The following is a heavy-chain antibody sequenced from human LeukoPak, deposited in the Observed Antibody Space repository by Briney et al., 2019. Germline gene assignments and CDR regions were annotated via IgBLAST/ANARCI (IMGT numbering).Heavy chain of an antibody. CDR1: GFTFSSYT. D-gene: IGHD3-10*01. Sequence: GSLRLSCAASGFTFSSYTMNWVRQPPGKGLEWIGEINHSGSTNYNPSLKSRVTISVDTSKNQFSLKLSSVTAADTAVYYCARLRITMVRGVSWGTYYYYYYMDVWGKGTTVTISS. CDR2: INHSGST. J-gene: IGHJ6*03. V-gene: IGHV4-34*01. CDR3: ARLRITMVRGVSWGTYYYYYYMDV.